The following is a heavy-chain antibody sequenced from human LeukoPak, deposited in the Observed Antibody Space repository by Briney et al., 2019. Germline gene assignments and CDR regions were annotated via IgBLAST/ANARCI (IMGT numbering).Heavy chain of an antibody. Sequence: GESLRISCKASGYTFANYYIGWVRQMPGKGLEWMGIIYAGDSDTKYSPSFQGQVTISVDRSIRTAYLQWNSLKASDTAIYYCRKIATEYFQEWGQGTLVTVSS. V-gene: IGHV5-51*01. CDR1: GYTFANYY. CDR2: IYAGDSDT. J-gene: IGHJ1*01. CDR3: RKIATEYFQE.